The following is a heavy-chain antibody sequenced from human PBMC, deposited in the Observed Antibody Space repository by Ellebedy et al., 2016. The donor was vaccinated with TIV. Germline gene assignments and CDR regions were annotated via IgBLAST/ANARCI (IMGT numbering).Heavy chain of an antibody. J-gene: IGHJ6*02. CDR2: IYPGDSDT. CDR1: GYSFTNYW. D-gene: IGHD3-10*01. Sequence: GESLKISCQASGYSFTNYWIGWVRQMPGKGLEWMGIIYPGDSDTRYSPSFEGQVHISVDKSISTAYLQWNSLKASDTATYYCARRMVRGGIRYAMDVWGQGTTVTVSS. V-gene: IGHV5-51*01. CDR3: ARRMVRGGIRYAMDV.